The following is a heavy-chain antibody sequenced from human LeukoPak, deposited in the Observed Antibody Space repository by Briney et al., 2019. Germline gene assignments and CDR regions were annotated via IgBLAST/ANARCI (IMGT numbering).Heavy chain of an antibody. CDR2: IIPIFGTA. D-gene: IGHD3-10*01. CDR1: GGTFSSYA. J-gene: IGHJ4*02. V-gene: IGHV1-69*06. CDR3: ARDVGYYYGSGSYFY. Sequence: SVKVSCKASGGTFSSYAISWVRQAPGQGLEWMGGIIPIFGTANYAQKFQGRVTITADKSTSTAYMELSSLRSEDRAVYYCARDVGYYYGSGSYFYWGQGTLVTVSS.